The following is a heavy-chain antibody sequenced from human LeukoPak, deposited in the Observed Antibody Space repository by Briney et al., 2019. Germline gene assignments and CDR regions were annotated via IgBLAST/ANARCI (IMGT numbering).Heavy chain of an antibody. V-gene: IGHV3-30*18. CDR3: AKDPFRYDSSGYLDY. Sequence: GGSLRLSCAASGFTFSSYGMHWVRQAPGKGLEWVAVISYDGSNKYYADSVKGRFTISRDNSKTTLYLKMNSLRAEDTAVYYCAKDPFRYDSSGYLDYWGQGTLVTVSS. CDR1: GFTFSSYG. CDR2: ISYDGSNK. J-gene: IGHJ4*02. D-gene: IGHD3-22*01.